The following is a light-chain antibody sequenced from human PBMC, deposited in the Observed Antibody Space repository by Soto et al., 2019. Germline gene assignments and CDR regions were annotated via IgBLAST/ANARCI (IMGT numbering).Light chain of an antibody. CDR1: QRVSSY. V-gene: IGKV3-11*01. CDR2: DAS. Sequence: EIVLTQSPATLSLSPGERATLSCRASQRVSSYLAWYQQKPGQAPRLLIYDASNRATGIPARFSGSGSGTDVTLTISSLEPEYFAVYYCQQRSNWPPSTFGQGTRLEIK. J-gene: IGKJ5*01. CDR3: QQRSNWPPST.